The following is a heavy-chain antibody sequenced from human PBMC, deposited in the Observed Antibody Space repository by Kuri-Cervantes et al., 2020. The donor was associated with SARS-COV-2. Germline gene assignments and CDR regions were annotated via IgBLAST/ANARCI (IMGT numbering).Heavy chain of an antibody. CDR3: ARDGPPSYGSGSYPNWFDP. V-gene: IGHV4-4*07. CDR2: IYTSGST. J-gene: IGHJ5*02. Sequence: GSLRLSCAVYGGSFSGYYWSWIRQPAGKGLEWIGRIYTSGSTNYNPSLKSRVTMSVDTSKNQFSLKLSSVTAADTAVYYCARDGPPSYGSGSYPNWFDPWGQGTLVTVSS. CDR1: GGSFSGYY. D-gene: IGHD3-10*01.